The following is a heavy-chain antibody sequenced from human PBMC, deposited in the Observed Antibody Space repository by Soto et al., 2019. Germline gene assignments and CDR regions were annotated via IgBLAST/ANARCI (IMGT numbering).Heavy chain of an antibody. CDR3: ARVSYGDFSDWYFDL. V-gene: IGHV3-74*01. Sequence: EVQLVESGGGLVQPGGSLRLSCAASGFTFSSYWMHWVRQAPGKGLVWVSRINSYGSSTNYADSAKGRFTISRDNAKKTLYLQMISLRDEDTAVYYSARVSYGDFSDWYFDLWGRGTLVTVSS. D-gene: IGHD4-17*01. J-gene: IGHJ2*01. CDR2: INSYGSST. CDR1: GFTFSSYW.